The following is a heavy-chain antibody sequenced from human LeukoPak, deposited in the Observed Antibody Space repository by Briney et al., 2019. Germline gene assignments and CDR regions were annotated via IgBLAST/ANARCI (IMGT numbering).Heavy chain of an antibody. D-gene: IGHD2-15*01. Sequence: GGSLRLSCAASGFTFSSYAMSWVRQAPGKGLEWVSAISGSGGSTYYADSVKGRFTISRDNSKNTLCLQMNSLRAEDTAVYYCAKARRVVDHFDYWGQGTLVTVSS. V-gene: IGHV3-23*01. J-gene: IGHJ4*02. CDR2: ISGSGGST. CDR3: AKARRVVDHFDY. CDR1: GFTFSSYA.